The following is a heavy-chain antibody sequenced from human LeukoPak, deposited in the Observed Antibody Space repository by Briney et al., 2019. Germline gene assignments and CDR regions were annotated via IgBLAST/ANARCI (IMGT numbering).Heavy chain of an antibody. D-gene: IGHD6-13*01. Sequence: PGGSLRLTCTASGFTLSNYWMSWVRQTPGRGLEWVANIKQDESEKVYVDSVKGRFTISRDNAKSSLYLQMSGLRADDTAVYYCARDPYSSTWSYGMDIWGQGTTVTVSS. V-gene: IGHV3-7*05. CDR2: IKQDESEK. J-gene: IGHJ6*02. CDR3: ARDPYSSTWSYGMDI. CDR1: GFTLSNYW.